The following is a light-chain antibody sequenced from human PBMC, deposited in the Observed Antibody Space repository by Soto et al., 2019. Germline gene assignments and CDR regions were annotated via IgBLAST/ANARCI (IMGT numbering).Light chain of an antibody. J-gene: IGKJ1*01. V-gene: IGKV3-20*01. CDR1: QSVSSSY. CDR3: QQYGTSPPGT. Sequence: EVVLTQSPATLSVSPWERATLSCRASQSVSSSYLAWYQQKPGQAPRLLIYGASSRATGIPDRFSGSGSGTDFTLTISRLEPEDFAVYYCQQYGTSPPGTFGQGTKVDIK. CDR2: GAS.